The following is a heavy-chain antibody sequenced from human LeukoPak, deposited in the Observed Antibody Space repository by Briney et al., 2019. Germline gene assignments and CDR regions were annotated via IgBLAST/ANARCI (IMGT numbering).Heavy chain of an antibody. CDR3: ARVFGDFWSGYYPDFDY. J-gene: IGHJ4*02. CDR2: IKQDGSEK. CDR1: GFTFSSYW. Sequence: PGGSLRLSCAASGFTFSSYWMSWVRQAPGKGLEWVANIKQDGSEKYYVDSVKGRFTISRDNAKNSLYLQMNSLRAEDTAVYYCARVFGDFWSGYYPDFDYWGQGTLVTVSS. V-gene: IGHV3-7*01. D-gene: IGHD3-3*01.